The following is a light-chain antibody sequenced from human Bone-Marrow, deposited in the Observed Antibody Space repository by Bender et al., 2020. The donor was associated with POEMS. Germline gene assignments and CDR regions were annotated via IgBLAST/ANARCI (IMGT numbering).Light chain of an antibody. Sequence: QSALTQPASVSGSPGQSITVSCTGTSSDVGSYKLVSWYQQHPGKAPKLMIYEDTKRPSGVSDRFSGSNSGNTASLTISWLQAEDEADYYCCSYVRGSPLFGGGTKLTVL. J-gene: IGLJ2*01. V-gene: IGLV2-23*01. CDR1: SSDVGSYKL. CDR2: EDT. CDR3: CSYVRGSPL.